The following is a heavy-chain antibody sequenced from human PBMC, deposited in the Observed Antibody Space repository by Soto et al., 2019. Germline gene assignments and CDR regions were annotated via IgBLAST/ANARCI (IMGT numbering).Heavy chain of an antibody. D-gene: IGHD2-15*01. Sequence: GGSLRLSCAASGFTFSSYSMNWVRQAPGKGLEWVSYISSSSYTIYYADSVKGRFTISRDNAKNSLHLQLNSLRDEDSAMYYCVREDSGYCVKYWGQGTLVTVSS. J-gene: IGHJ4*02. V-gene: IGHV3-48*02. CDR2: ISSSSYTI. CDR3: VREDSGYCVKY. CDR1: GFTFSSYS.